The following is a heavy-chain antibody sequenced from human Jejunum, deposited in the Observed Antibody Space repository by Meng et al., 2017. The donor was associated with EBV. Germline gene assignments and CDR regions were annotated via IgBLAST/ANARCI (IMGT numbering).Heavy chain of an antibody. CDR3: ARELGGRFNY. V-gene: IGHV1-3*01. CDR1: GYIFTDLE. Sequence: LVQVGGGVKGSWDPMYLSRQASGYIFTDLELPWPPQAPGQNPEWMNWINPGTGCRQFSTKIPGSVTITSETSARTVYMELNGLRSEDTAMYYCARELGGRFNYWGQGTLVTVSS. J-gene: IGHJ4*01. CDR2: INPGTGCR. D-gene: IGHD1-26*01.